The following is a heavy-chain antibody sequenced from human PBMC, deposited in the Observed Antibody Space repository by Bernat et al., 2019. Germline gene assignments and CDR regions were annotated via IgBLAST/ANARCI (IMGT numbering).Heavy chain of an antibody. V-gene: IGHV3-30*18. CDR2: ISYDGNTK. J-gene: IGHJ4*02. Sequence: QVQLVESGGGVVQPGRSLTLSCAASGFTFSSYGMHWVRQAPGKGLEWVAVISYDGNTKYYADSVKGRFTLSRDNSRNTLYLHMSSLRTEDTAVYFCAKGGGVVDGYNYFFDSWGQGTLVTVSS. CDR1: GFTFSSYG. D-gene: IGHD5-12*01. CDR3: AKGGGVVDGYNYFFDS.